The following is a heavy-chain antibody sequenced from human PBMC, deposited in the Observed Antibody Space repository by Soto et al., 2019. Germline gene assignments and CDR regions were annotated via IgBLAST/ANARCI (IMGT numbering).Heavy chain of an antibody. Sequence: SETLSLTCTVSGGSISSYYWSWIRQPPGKGLEWIGYIYYSGSTNYNPSLKSRVTISVDTSKNQFSLKRSSVTAADTAVYYCARRIYYYGSGSYAFYYYMDVWGKGTTVTVSS. V-gene: IGHV4-59*08. J-gene: IGHJ6*03. D-gene: IGHD3-10*01. CDR2: IYYSGST. CDR1: GGSISSYY. CDR3: ARRIYYYGSGSYAFYYYMDV.